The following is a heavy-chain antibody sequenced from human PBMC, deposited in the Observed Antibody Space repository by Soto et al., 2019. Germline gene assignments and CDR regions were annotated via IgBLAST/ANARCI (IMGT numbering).Heavy chain of an antibody. D-gene: IGHD2-21*01. Sequence: GSLRLSCAASGFTFSSYAMTWVRQAPGRGLEWVSVISGSASHIDYADSVKGRFTVSRDSSKNTLSLQMNSLRPEDTALYYCAKATSATCTGSICYSFDYWGQGTLVTVSS. V-gene: IGHV3-23*01. CDR1: GFTFSSYA. CDR3: AKATSATCTGSICYSFDY. CDR2: ISGSASHI. J-gene: IGHJ4*02.